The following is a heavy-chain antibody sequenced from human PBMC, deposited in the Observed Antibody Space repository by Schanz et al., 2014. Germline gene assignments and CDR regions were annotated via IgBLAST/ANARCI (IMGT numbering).Heavy chain of an antibody. J-gene: IGHJ4*02. V-gene: IGHV3-23*01. D-gene: IGHD2-2*01. CDR2: IGGSGDST. Sequence: EVHLLESGGGLVQPGGSLRLSCAASGFTFSNHALSWVRQAPGKGLEWVSGIGGSGDSTHYADSVKGRFTISRDNSKNILTMQMSSLRAEDTAVYYCAKVAPAATYLDSWGLGTLVTVSS. CDR3: AKVAPAATYLDS. CDR1: GFTFSNHA.